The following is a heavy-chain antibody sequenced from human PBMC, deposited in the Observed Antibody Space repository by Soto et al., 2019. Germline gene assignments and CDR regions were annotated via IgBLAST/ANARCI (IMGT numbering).Heavy chain of an antibody. V-gene: IGHV3-64*01. D-gene: IGHD6-13*01. J-gene: IGHJ4*02. Sequence: EVQLVESGGGLVQPGGSLRLSCAASRFTFGSYPMHWVRQAPGKGLEYVSAISTNGDSTFYANSVKGRFTISRDNSKNTLYLQMGSLRAEDMGVYYCAREGMSRPRWVFDYWGQGTLVTASS. CDR3: AREGMSRPRWVFDY. CDR2: ISTNGDST. CDR1: RFTFGSYP.